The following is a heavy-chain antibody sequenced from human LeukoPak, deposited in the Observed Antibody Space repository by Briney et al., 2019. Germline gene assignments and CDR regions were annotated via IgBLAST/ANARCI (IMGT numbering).Heavy chain of an antibody. V-gene: IGHV3-21*01. D-gene: IGHD1-7*01. CDR3: ARGLNWNYGWFDP. CDR2: ISGSGGST. CDR1: GFTVSSNY. J-gene: IGHJ5*02. Sequence: PGGSLRLSCAASGFTVSSNYMSWVRQAPGKGLEWVSAISGSGGSTYYADSVKGRFTISRDNAKNSLYLQMNSLRAEDTAVYYCARGLNWNYGWFDPWGQGTLVTVSS.